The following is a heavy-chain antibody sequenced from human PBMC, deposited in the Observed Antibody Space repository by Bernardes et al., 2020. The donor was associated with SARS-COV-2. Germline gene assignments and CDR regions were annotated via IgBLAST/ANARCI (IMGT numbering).Heavy chain of an antibody. CDR3: ARGGVTTRTGFYYYYGMDV. CDR1: GFTFSSYE. Sequence: GGSLRLSCAASGFTFSSYEMNWVRQAPGKGLEWVSYISSSGSTIYYADSVKGRFTISRDNAKNSLYLQMNSLRAEDTAVYYCARGGVTTRTGFYYYYGMDVWGQGTTVTVSS. V-gene: IGHV3-48*03. J-gene: IGHJ6*02. D-gene: IGHD3-9*01. CDR2: ISSSGSTI.